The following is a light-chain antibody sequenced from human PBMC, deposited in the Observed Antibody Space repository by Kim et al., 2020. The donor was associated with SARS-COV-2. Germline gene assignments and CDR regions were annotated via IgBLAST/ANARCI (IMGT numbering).Light chain of an antibody. J-gene: IGKJ2*01. CDR1: QDISTY. CDR2: DAS. CDR3: QQYGDLPYT. V-gene: IGKV1-33*01. Sequence: SASVGDRVTITCQASQDISTYLSWYQQKPGRAPKLLIYDASNLETGVPSRLRGRGSGTDFTFTISGLQPEDIGTYYCQQYGDLPYTFGQGTKLEI.